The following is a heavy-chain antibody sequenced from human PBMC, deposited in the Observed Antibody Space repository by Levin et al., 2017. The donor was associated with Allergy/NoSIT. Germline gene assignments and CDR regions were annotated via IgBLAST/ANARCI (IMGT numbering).Heavy chain of an antibody. Sequence: EASVKVSCKASGYTFTGYYMHWVRQAPGQGLEWMGWINPNSGGTNYAQKFQGRVTMTRDTSISTAYMELSRLRSDDTAVYYCARESVDTAMMNDYWGQGTLVTVSS. J-gene: IGHJ4*02. V-gene: IGHV1-2*02. CDR2: INPNSGGT. D-gene: IGHD5-18*01. CDR3: ARESVDTAMMNDY. CDR1: GYTFTGYY.